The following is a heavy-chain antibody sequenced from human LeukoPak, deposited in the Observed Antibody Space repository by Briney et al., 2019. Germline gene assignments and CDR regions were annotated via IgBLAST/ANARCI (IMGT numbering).Heavy chain of an antibody. D-gene: IGHD1-1*01. CDR3: ARGLGNFPPGGY. CDR2: INHSGST. J-gene: IGHJ4*02. Sequence: SETLSLTCAVYGASFSGYYWSWIRQPPGKGLEWIGEINHSGSTNYNPSLKSRVTMSVDTSKNQFSLKLSSVTAADTAVYYCARGLGNFPPGGYWGQGTLVTVSS. V-gene: IGHV4-34*01. CDR1: GASFSGYY.